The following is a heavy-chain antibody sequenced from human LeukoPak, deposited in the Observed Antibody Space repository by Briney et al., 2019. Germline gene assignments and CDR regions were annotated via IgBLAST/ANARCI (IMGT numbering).Heavy chain of an antibody. CDR3: ARDAYYYDSSGYSDGFFDY. D-gene: IGHD3-22*01. Sequence: KTGGSLRLSCAASGFTFSDYYMSWIRQAPGKGLEWVSYISSSSSYTNYADSVKGRFTISRDNAKNSLYLQMNSLRDEDTAVYYCARDAYYYDSSGYSDGFFDYWGQGTLVTVSS. CDR2: ISSSSSYT. V-gene: IGHV3-11*06. J-gene: IGHJ4*02. CDR1: GFTFSDYY.